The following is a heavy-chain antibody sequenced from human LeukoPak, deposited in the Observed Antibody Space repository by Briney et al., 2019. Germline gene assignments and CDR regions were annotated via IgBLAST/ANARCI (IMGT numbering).Heavy chain of an antibody. D-gene: IGHD5-12*01. Sequence: ASVKVTCKASGYTFTGYYMHWVRQAPGQGLEWMGWINPNSGGTNYAQKFQGRVSMTRDTSISTAYMELSRLRSDDTAVYYCARVGWRRLGNFVDYWGQGTLVTVSS. CDR1: GYTFTGYY. CDR2: INPNSGGT. V-gene: IGHV1-2*02. J-gene: IGHJ4*02. CDR3: ARVGWRRLGNFVDY.